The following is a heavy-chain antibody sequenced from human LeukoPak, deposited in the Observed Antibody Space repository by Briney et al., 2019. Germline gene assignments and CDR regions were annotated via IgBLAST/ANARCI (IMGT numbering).Heavy chain of an antibody. V-gene: IGHV3-21*01. CDR1: GFTFSSYS. Sequence: GGSLRLSCAASGFTFSSYSMNWVRQAPGKGLEWVSSISSSSSYIYYGDSLKGRFTISRDNAKNSPYLQMNSLRAEDTAVYYCARRTIAVAGPLDYWGQGTLVTVSS. J-gene: IGHJ4*02. D-gene: IGHD6-19*01. CDR2: ISSSSSYI. CDR3: ARRTIAVAGPLDY.